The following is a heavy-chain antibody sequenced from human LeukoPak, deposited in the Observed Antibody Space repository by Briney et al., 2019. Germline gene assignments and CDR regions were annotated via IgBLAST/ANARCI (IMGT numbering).Heavy chain of an antibody. Sequence: SETLSLTCTVSGGSISSYYWSWSRQPPGKGLEWIGYIYYSGSTIYNPSLESRVAISVDTSQNQFSLKLTSVTAADTAVYCCARSVRYFGQIDYWGQGTLVTVSS. CDR2: IYYSGST. D-gene: IGHD1-1*01. V-gene: IGHV4-59*08. CDR3: ARSVRYFGQIDY. J-gene: IGHJ4*02. CDR1: GGSISSYY.